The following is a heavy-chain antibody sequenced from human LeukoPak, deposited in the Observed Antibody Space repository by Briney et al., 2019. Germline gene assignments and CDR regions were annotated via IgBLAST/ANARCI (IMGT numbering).Heavy chain of an antibody. J-gene: IGHJ4*02. D-gene: IGHD5-18*01. CDR2: IYTSGSN. CDR3: ARDLGGYNYGYSLDY. V-gene: IGHV4-4*07. Sequence: SETLSLTCTVSGGSISSYYWSWIRQPAGKGLEWIGRIYTSGSNSYNSSLKSRVTMSVDTSKNQFSLKLSSVTAADTAVYYCARDLGGYNYGYSLDYWGQGTLVSVSS. CDR1: GGSISSYY.